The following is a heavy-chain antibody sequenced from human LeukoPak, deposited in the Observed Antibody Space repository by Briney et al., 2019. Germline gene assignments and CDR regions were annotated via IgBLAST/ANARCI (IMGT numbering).Heavy chain of an antibody. Sequence: PSETLSLTCTVPGYSINSAYYWGWIRQPPGKGLEWIGSVYHTGGTYYNPSLKSRVTISLGTSKNQFSLKLSSVTAADTAVYYCARGVTMIGRLRFDPWGQGTLVTVSS. V-gene: IGHV4-38-2*02. CDR3: ARGVTMIGRLRFDP. CDR2: VYHTGGT. J-gene: IGHJ5*02. D-gene: IGHD3-22*01. CDR1: GYSINSAYY.